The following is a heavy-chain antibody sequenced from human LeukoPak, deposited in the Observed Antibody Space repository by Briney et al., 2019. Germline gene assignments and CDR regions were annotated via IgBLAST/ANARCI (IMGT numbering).Heavy chain of an antibody. D-gene: IGHD3-22*01. CDR3: ARQEARNYHYEGLDY. Sequence: LTGGSLRLSCVASGFSFSGYAIHWVRQAPGKGLEWVALISYNGGRKDYADSVKGRFTIDRDNSKNTVYLHMNSLRPDDTAIYFCARQEARNYHYEGLDYWGQGNLVTVSS. CDR1: GFSFSGYA. J-gene: IGHJ4*02. V-gene: IGHV3-30*04. CDR2: ISYNGGRK.